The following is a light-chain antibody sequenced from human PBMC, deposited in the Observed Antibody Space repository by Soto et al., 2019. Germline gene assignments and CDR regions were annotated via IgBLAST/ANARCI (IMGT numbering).Light chain of an antibody. CDR3: SSHAGNNNWGV. J-gene: IGLJ3*02. V-gene: IGLV2-8*01. CDR1: SSDIGGYNF. CDR2: EVS. Sequence: QSVLTQPPSASGSPGQSVTISCTGTSSDIGGYNFVSWYQQHPGKAPKLMIYEVSKRPSGVPDRFSGSKSGNMASLTVSGLQGEDEAAYYCSSHAGNNNWGVFGGGTKLTVL.